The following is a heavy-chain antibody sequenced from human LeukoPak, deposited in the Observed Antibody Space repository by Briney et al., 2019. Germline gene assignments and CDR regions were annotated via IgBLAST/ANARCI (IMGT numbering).Heavy chain of an antibody. V-gene: IGHV3-23*01. CDR1: GFTFSSYA. CDR2: FSATGGNT. CDR3: AKDRIGGVVPATTIDY. J-gene: IGHJ4*02. D-gene: IGHD2-2*01. Sequence: GGSLRLSCAASGFTFSSYAMSWVRQAPGKGLEWVSAFSATGGNTHYADSVKGRFTISRDNSKNTLYLQMNSLRAEDTAVYYCAKDRIGGVVPATTIDYWGQGTLVTVSS.